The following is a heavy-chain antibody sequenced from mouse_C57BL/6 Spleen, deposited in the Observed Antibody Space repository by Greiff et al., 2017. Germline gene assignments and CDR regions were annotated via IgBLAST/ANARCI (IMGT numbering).Heavy chain of an antibody. CDR2: IYPGSGNT. CDR1: GYSFTSYY. CDR3: ARVHYGSSYLDY. J-gene: IGHJ2*01. Sequence: QVQLKESGPELVNPGASVKISCKASGYSFTSYYIHWVKQRPGQGLEWIGWIYPGSGNTKYNEKFKGKATLTADTSSSTAYMQLSSLTSEDSAVYYCARVHYGSSYLDYWGQGTTLTVSS. D-gene: IGHD1-1*01. V-gene: IGHV1-66*01.